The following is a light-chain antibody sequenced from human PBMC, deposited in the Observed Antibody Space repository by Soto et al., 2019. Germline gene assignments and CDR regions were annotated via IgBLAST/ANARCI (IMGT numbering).Light chain of an antibody. CDR3: QQYNSYSWT. V-gene: IGKV1-5*03. CDR2: KAS. J-gene: IGKJ1*01. Sequence: DIQMTPAPSTLSTYVGDRVTITCRASQSISSWLAWYQQKPGKAPKLLIYKASSLESGVPSRFSGSGSGTEFTLTISSLQPDDFATYYCQQYNSYSWTFGQGTKVDIK. CDR1: QSISSW.